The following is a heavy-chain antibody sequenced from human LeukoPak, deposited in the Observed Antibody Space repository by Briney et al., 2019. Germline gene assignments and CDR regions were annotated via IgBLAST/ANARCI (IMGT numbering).Heavy chain of an antibody. Sequence: GGSLRLSCATSGFPFDTYGMHWVRQGPGKGLEWVSGISWNSGNIVYADSVKGRFTISRDNAKKSPYLQMNSLRPEDTALYYCVADSSSWFPVDFDFWGQGALVTVSS. D-gene: IGHD6-13*01. CDR2: ISWNSGNI. CDR1: GFPFDTYG. J-gene: IGHJ4*02. V-gene: IGHV3-9*01. CDR3: VADSSSWFPVDFDF.